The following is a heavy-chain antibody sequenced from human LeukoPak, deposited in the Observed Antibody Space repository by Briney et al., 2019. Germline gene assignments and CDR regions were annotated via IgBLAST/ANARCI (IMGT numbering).Heavy chain of an antibody. Sequence: SETLSLTCAVYGVSFSGYYWSWIRQPPGKGLEWIGEINHSGSTNYNPSLKSRVTISVDTSKNQFSLKLSSVTAADTAVYYCARGQKGVLRYFDWLWWFDPWGQGTLVTVSS. CDR2: INHSGST. J-gene: IGHJ5*02. D-gene: IGHD3-9*01. V-gene: IGHV4-34*01. CDR1: GVSFSGYY. CDR3: ARGQKGVLRYFDWLWWFDP.